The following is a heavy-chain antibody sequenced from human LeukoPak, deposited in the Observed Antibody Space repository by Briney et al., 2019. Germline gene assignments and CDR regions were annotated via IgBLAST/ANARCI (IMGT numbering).Heavy chain of an antibody. CDR2: IYTTGTT. D-gene: IGHD6-13*01. J-gene: IGHJ4*02. V-gene: IGHV4-61*02. Sequence: SETLSLACTVSGGSISSGSYYWNWIRQPAGKGLEWIGRIYTTGTTNYNPSLKSRVTISVDTSRNQFSLRLSSVTAADTAVYYCARVTGYMTEDFFDYWGQGTLVTVSS. CDR3: ARVTGYMTEDFFDY. CDR1: GGSISSGSYY.